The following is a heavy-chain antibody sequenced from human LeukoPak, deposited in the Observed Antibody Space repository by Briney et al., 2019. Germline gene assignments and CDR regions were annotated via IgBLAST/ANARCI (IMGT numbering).Heavy chain of an antibody. CDR2: INHSGST. D-gene: IGHD5-18*01. Sequence: SETLSLTCAAYGGSFSGYYWSWIRQPPGKGLEWIGEINHSGSTNYNPSLKSRVTISVDTSKNQFSLKLSSVTAADTAVYYCARGAYSYGHYYYYYYMDVWGKGTTVTVSS. J-gene: IGHJ6*03. CDR3: ARGAYSYGHYYYYYYMDV. CDR1: GGSFSGYY. V-gene: IGHV4-34*01.